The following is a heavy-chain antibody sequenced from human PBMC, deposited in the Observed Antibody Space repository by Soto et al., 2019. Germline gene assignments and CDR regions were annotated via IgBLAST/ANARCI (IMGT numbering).Heavy chain of an antibody. V-gene: IGHV3-74*01. CDR2: INGDGGDT. CDR1: GFTFSSTW. CDR3: ARCGYGMDV. J-gene: IGHJ6*02. Sequence: EVQLVESGGGLVQPGGSLRLSCAASGFTFSSTWMHWVRQAPGKGLVWVSRINGDGGDTNYADSVKGRFTISRDNARNTLFLQMNSLRAEDTAGYYCARCGYGMDVWGQGTTVTVS.